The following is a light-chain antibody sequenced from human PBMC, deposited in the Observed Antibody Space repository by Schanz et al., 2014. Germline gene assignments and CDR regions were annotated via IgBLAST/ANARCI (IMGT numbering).Light chain of an antibody. V-gene: IGLV2-14*01. CDR2: DVN. J-gene: IGLJ2*01. Sequence: QSALTQPASVSGSPGQSITISCTGTSSDIGGRAYVSWYQQRPGKAPQLILYDVNSRPSGVSNRFSGSKSGNTASLTISGLQAEDEADYYCSSYTSSSTPVVFGGGTKLTVL. CDR1: SSDIGGRAY. CDR3: SSYTSSSTPVV.